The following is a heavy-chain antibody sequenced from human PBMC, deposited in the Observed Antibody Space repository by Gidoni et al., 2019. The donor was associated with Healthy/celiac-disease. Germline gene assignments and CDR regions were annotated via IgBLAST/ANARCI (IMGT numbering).Heavy chain of an antibody. Sequence: QVQLVESGGGVVQPGRSLRLSCAASGFTFSSYGMHWVRQAPGKGLEWVAVIWYDGSNKYYADSVKGRFTISRDNSKNTLYLQMNSLRAEDTAVYYCARDASMTGIDYWGQGTLVTVSS. CDR1: GFTFSSYG. D-gene: IGHD2-2*01. V-gene: IGHV3-33*01. CDR2: IWYDGSNK. CDR3: ARDASMTGIDY. J-gene: IGHJ4*02.